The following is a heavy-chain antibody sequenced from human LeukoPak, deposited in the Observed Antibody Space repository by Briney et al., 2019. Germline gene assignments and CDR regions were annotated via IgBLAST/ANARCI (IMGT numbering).Heavy chain of an antibody. D-gene: IGHD3-16*01. CDR2: INHSGST. CDR1: GGSFSGYY. V-gene: IGHV4-34*01. Sequence: SETLSLTCAVYGGSFSGYYWSWIRQPPGKGLEWIGEINHSGSTNYNPSLKSRVTISVDTSKNQFSLKLSSVTAADTAVYYCARAWGYLDYWGQGTLVTVSS. J-gene: IGHJ4*02. CDR3: ARAWGYLDY.